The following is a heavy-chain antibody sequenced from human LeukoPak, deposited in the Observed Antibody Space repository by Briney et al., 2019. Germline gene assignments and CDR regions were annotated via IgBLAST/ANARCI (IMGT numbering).Heavy chain of an antibody. CDR3: ARDLSGPHDAFDI. CDR1: GFTFSSYS. J-gene: IGHJ3*02. CDR2: ISSSSSYI. V-gene: IGHV3-21*01. Sequence: GGSLRLSCAVSGFTFSSYSMSWVRQAPGKGREWVSSISSSSSYIYYADSVKGRFTISRDNAKNSLYLQMNSLRAEDTAVYYCARDLSGPHDAFDIWGQGTMVTVSS. D-gene: IGHD3-10*01.